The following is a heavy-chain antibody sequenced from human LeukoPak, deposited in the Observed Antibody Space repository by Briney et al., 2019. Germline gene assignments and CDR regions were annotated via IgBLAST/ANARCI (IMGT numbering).Heavy chain of an antibody. D-gene: IGHD2-2*01. CDR1: GFTLSSYW. V-gene: IGHV3-74*01. CDR3: ARGVGYCSSTSCYWWFDP. J-gene: IGHJ5*02. Sequence: PGGSLRLSCAASGFTLSSYWMHWVRQAPGKGLVWVSRINSDGSSTSYADSVKGRFTISRDNAKNTLYLQMNSLRAEDTAVYYCARGVGYCSSTSCYWWFDPWGQGTLVTVSS. CDR2: INSDGSST.